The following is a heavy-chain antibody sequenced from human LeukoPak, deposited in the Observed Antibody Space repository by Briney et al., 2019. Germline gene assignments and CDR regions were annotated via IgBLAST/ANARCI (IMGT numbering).Heavy chain of an antibody. CDR3: ARDVRTYCSSTSCGPKYYFDY. J-gene: IGHJ4*02. CDR2: INPSGGST. Sequence: PGGSLRLSCAASGYTFTSYYMHWVRQAPGQGLEWMGIINPSGGSTSYAQKFQGRVTMTRDTSTSTVYMELSSLRSEDTAVYYCARDVRTYCSSTSCGPKYYFDYWGQGTLVTVSS. V-gene: IGHV1-46*01. CDR1: GYTFTSYY. D-gene: IGHD2-2*01.